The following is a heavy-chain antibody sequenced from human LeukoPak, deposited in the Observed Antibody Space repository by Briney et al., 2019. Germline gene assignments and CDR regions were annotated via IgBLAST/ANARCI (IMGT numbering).Heavy chain of an antibody. J-gene: IGHJ5*02. Sequence: SETLSLTCTASGDSISNYYWSWIRQPAGKGLGWIGRIYNSGSTKYNPSLKSRVTISVDKSKNQFSLKLSTVTAADTAMYYCARDSCRSTSCYNNWFDPGGQGTLVSVSS. CDR3: ARDSCRSTSCYNNWFDP. CDR1: GDSISNYY. CDR2: IYNSGST. V-gene: IGHV4-4*07. D-gene: IGHD2-2*02.